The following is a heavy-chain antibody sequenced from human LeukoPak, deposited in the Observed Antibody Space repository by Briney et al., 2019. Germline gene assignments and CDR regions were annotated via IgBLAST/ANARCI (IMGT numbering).Heavy chain of an antibody. Sequence: PSETLSLTCTVSGDSISSSSYYWGWIRQPPGKGLEWIGSIYYSGTTYYTPSLKSRVTISADTSKNQFSLKLSSVTAADTAVYYCAKTGYGGNPFDSWGQGTQVTVSS. CDR2: IYYSGTT. V-gene: IGHV4-39*01. CDR3: AKTGYGGNPFDS. D-gene: IGHD4-23*01. CDR1: GDSISSSSYY. J-gene: IGHJ4*02.